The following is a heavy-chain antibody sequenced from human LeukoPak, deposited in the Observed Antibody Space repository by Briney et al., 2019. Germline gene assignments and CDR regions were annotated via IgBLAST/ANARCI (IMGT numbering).Heavy chain of an antibody. D-gene: IGHD3-10*01. CDR3: AGARGAENWFDP. Sequence: ASVKVSCKASGYTFTSYGISWVRQAPGQGLEWMGWIDPNSGGTNYAQKFQGRVTMTRDTSISTAYMELSRLRSDDTAVYYCAGARGAENWFDPWGQGTLVTVSS. V-gene: IGHV1-2*02. CDR2: IDPNSGGT. CDR1: GYTFTSYG. J-gene: IGHJ5*02.